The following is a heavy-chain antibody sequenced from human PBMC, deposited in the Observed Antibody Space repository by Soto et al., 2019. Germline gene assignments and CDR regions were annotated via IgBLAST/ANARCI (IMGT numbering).Heavy chain of an antibody. Sequence: SETLSLTCTVSGGSINTFYWSWVRQPAGKGLEWIGRIFSSGSTSFNPSLESRVAMSVDTSKNHFSLNLSSVTATDMAVYYCARELAGAFDIWGQGTMVTVSS. CDR2: IFSSGST. CDR3: ARELAGAFDI. CDR1: GGSINTFY. J-gene: IGHJ3*02. V-gene: IGHV4-4*07.